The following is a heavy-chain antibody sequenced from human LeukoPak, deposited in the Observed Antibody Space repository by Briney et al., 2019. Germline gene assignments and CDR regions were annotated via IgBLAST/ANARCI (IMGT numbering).Heavy chain of an antibody. J-gene: IGHJ6*02. V-gene: IGHV4-34*01. D-gene: IGHD6-13*01. Sequence: SETLSLTCAVYGGSFSGYYWSWVRQPPGKGLEWIGEINHSGSTNYNPSLKSRVTISVDTSKNQFSLKLSSVTAAGTAVYYCATAAAGYLYYYYGMDVWGQGTTVTVSS. CDR1: GGSFSGYY. CDR2: INHSGST. CDR3: ATAAAGYLYYYYGMDV.